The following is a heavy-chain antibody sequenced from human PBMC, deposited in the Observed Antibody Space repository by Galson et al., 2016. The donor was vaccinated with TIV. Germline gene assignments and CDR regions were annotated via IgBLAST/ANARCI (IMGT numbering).Heavy chain of an antibody. CDR3: ATDVAHAFEF. CDR2: IIPIIGLT. Sequence: SVKVSCKASGDTFRSYPVTWVRQAPGQGLEWMGSIIPIIGLTNYAPKFQGRITILADESTTTAYMELNSLRSEDTAVYYCATDVAHAFEFWGQGTLVTVSS. J-gene: IGHJ4*02. V-gene: IGHV1-69*04. CDR1: GDTFRSYP.